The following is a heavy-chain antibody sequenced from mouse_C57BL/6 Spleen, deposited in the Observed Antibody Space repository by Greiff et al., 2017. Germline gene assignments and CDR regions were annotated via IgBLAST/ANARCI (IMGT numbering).Heavy chain of an antibody. CDR2: INPSSGYT. CDR3: ASLDYLYAMDY. CDR1: GYTFTSYT. V-gene: IGHV1-4*01. J-gene: IGHJ4*01. D-gene: IGHD2-4*01. Sequence: VQLQQSGAELARPGASVKMSCKASGYTFTSYTMHWVKQRPGQGLEWIGYINPSSGYTKYNQKFTDKATLTADKSSRTAYMQLSSLTSEDSAVYYCASLDYLYAMDYWGQGTSGTASS.